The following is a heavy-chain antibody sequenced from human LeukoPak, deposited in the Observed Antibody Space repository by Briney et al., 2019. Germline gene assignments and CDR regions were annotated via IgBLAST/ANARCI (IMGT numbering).Heavy chain of an antibody. J-gene: IGHJ4*02. CDR3: ARDTGNNYYGSGSYYDY. Sequence: SETLSLTRTVSGGSISSYYWSWIRQPAGKGLEWIGRIYTSGSTNYNPTLKSRVTMSVDTSKNQFSLKLSSVTAADTALYYCARDTGNNYYGSGSYYDYWGQGTLVTVSS. CDR2: IYTSGST. CDR1: GGSISSYY. D-gene: IGHD3-10*01. V-gene: IGHV4-4*07.